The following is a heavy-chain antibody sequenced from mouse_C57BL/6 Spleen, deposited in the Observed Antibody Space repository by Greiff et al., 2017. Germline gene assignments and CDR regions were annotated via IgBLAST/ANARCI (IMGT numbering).Heavy chain of an antibody. D-gene: IGHD2-5*01. CDR1: GYTFTSYG. J-gene: IGHJ2*01. V-gene: IGHV1-58*01. Sequence: EVQLQQSGAELVRPGSSVKMSCKTSGYTFTSYGINWVKQRPGQGLEWIGYIYIGNGYTEYNAKFKGKATLTSDTSSSTAYMQLSSLTSEDSAIYFCARAYYSNPYYFDYWGQGTTLTVSS. CDR2: IYIGNGYT. CDR3: ARAYYSNPYYFDY.